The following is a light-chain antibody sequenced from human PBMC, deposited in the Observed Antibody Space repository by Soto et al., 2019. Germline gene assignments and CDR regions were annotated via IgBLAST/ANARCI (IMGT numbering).Light chain of an antibody. V-gene: IGLV2-11*01. Sequence: QSALTQPRSVSGSPGQSVTISCNGTSSDVGGYNYVSWYQHDPGKAPKLMISDVSKRPSGVPDRFSGSKSGNTASLTISGLQAEDEADYYCCSYAGSYSRVFGGGTKLTVL. J-gene: IGLJ3*02. CDR3: CSYAGSYSRV. CDR1: SSDVGGYNY. CDR2: DVS.